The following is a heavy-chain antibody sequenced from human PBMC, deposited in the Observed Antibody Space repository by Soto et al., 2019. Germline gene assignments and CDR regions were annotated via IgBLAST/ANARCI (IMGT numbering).Heavy chain of an antibody. CDR1: GFTLSSYW. J-gene: IGHJ5*02. D-gene: IGHD6-19*01. CDR2: IDPDGSST. V-gene: IGHV3-74*01. Sequence: PGGSLRLSCEASGFTLSSYWMHWVRQAPGKGLVWVSHIDPDGSSTSYADSVKGRFTISRDNAKNTLYLQMNSLRGEDTAVYYWTRGQQWHDPGGQGPLVTVSS. CDR3: TRGQQWHDP.